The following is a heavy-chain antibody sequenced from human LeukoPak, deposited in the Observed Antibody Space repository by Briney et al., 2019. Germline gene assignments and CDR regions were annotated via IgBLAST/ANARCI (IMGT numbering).Heavy chain of an antibody. CDR2: IYYKGST. CDR1: GGSTSSYY. Sequence: SQTLSLTCTVSGGSTSSYYWSWIRQPPGKGREWIGYIYYKGSTNYNPSLKSRVTISVDTSKNQFSLKLSSVTAADTAVYYCARTFLDYYFYMDVWGKGTTVTVSS. J-gene: IGHJ6*03. CDR3: ARTFLDYYFYMDV. D-gene: IGHD3-3*02. V-gene: IGHV4-59*01.